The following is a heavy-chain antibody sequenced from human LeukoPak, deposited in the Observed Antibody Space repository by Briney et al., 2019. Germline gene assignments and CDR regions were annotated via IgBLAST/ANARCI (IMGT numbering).Heavy chain of an antibody. J-gene: IGHJ4*02. CDR1: GYSFTSYW. CDR3: ARPYYYDSSGYPYYFDY. Sequence: GESLKISCKGSGYSFTSYWIGWVRQMPGKGLEWIGIIYPGDSDTRYSPSFQGQVTISADKSISTAYLQWSSLKASDTAMYYCARPYYYDSSGYPYYFDYWSQGTLVTVSS. D-gene: IGHD3-22*01. CDR2: IYPGDSDT. V-gene: IGHV5-51*01.